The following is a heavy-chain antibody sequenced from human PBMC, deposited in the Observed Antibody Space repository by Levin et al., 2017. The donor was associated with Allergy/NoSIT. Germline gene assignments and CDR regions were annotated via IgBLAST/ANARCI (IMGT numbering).Heavy chain of an antibody. Sequence: ASVKVSCKGSGYSFTSYWISWVRQMPGKGLEWMGRIDPSDSYTNYSPSFQGHVTISADKSISTAYLQWSSLKASDTAMYYCARQDCSGGSCQAYYYYYYMDVWGKGTTVTVSS. CDR2: IDPSDSYT. J-gene: IGHJ6*03. D-gene: IGHD2-15*01. V-gene: IGHV5-10-1*01. CDR1: GYSFTSYW. CDR3: ARQDCSGGSCQAYYYYYYMDV.